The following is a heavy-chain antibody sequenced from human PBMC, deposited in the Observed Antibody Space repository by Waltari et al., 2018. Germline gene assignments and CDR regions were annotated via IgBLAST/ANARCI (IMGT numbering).Heavy chain of an antibody. CDR2: ITSGGGDT. CDR3: AKEIYRIGRPCFDY. J-gene: IGHJ4*02. Sequence: QLLESGGGWRQAGGSLRLSCAASGFTFRHYAMSWVRQAPGKGPEWVSGITSGGGDTYYTDSVRGRFTISRDNSKNTVYLQMNSLRHEDTAVYYCAKEIYRIGRPCFDYWGQGVRVTVSS. V-gene: IGHV3-23*01. D-gene: IGHD6-19*01. CDR1: GFTFRHYA.